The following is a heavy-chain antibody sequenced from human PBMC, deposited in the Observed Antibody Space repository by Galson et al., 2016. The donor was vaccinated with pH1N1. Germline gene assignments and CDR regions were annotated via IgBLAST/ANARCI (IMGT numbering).Heavy chain of an antibody. CDR3: TRDLGRLRDY. D-gene: IGHD7-27*01. J-gene: IGHJ4*02. V-gene: IGHV1-46*01. CDR2: IDPSNGGT. CDR1: GYTFTKEY. Sequence: QSGAEVKKPGESLKISCKASGYTFTKEYIHWVRQAPGQGLEWMGVIDPSNGGTTYSQKFQGLVTMTRDTSTNTVYMELGGLTSEDTAVYSCTRDLGRLRDYWGQGTLVTVSS.